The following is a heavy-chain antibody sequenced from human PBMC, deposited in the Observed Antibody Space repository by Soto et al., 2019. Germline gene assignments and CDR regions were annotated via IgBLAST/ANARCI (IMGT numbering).Heavy chain of an antibody. J-gene: IGHJ3*02. CDR1: GFPCSGYA. Sequence: GRSLRLSCVASGFPCSGYAMSRVRQTTGKGLEWVSGISGSGGRTYYAASVKGRFTISRDNSNNTLSLQMHSLRVEDTAVYFCAKGGYYSLFDIWGQGTMVTVSS. V-gene: IGHV3-23*01. CDR3: AKGGYYSLFDI. CDR2: ISGSGGRT. D-gene: IGHD3-16*01.